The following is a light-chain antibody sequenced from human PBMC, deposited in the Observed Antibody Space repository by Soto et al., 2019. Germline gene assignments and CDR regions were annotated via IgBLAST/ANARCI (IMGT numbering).Light chain of an antibody. Sequence: DIQMTQSPSTLSASLGDRVTITCRASQSISSWLAWYQQRPGKAPKLLIYKASSLESGVPSRFSGSGSGTEFTLTISSLQPDDFAIYYCQQSYSTPISFGQGTRLEIK. J-gene: IGKJ5*01. CDR1: QSISSW. V-gene: IGKV1-5*03. CDR2: KAS. CDR3: QQSYSTPIS.